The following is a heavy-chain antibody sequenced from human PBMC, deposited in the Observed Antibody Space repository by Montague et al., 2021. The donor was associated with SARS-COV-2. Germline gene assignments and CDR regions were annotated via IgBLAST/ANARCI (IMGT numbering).Heavy chain of an antibody. Sequence: SLRLSCAASGFTVSSNHMTWVRQAPGKGLEWVSDMYSGGRTDYADSVKGRYTISRDNSKDTLYLQMNSLRGEDKAVYYCSWTTYYYDGSVHGGGVWGQGTLVIVSS. CDR1: GFTVSSNH. CDR2: MYSGGRT. D-gene: IGHD3-22*01. CDR3: SWTTYYYDGSVHGGGV. J-gene: IGHJ4*02. V-gene: IGHV3-66*01.